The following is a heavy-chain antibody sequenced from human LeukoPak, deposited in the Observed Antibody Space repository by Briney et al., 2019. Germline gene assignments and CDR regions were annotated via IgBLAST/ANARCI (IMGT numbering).Heavy chain of an antibody. D-gene: IGHD3-10*01. J-gene: IGHJ4*02. CDR2: ISYDGSNK. CDR1: GFTFSTYT. Sequence: PGGSLRLSCAASGFTFSTYTMHWVRQAPGKGLESVAIISYDGSNKYYADSVKGRFTISRDNSKNTLYLQMNSLRPEDTAVYYCAKDSKRWKTYYYEAGSYYFDYWGQGTRVTVSS. CDR3: AKDSKRWKTYYYEAGSYYFDY. V-gene: IGHV3-30*04.